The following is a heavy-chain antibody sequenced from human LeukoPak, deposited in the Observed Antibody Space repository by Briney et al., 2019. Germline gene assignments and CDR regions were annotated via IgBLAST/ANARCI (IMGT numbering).Heavy chain of an antibody. CDR1: GYTLTELS. Sequence: ASVKVSCKVSGYTLTELSMHWVRQAPGKGLEWMGGFDPEDGETIYAQKFQGRVTMTEDTSTDTAYMELSSLRSEDTAVYYCATVPNYYDSSLFDYWGQGTLVTVSS. V-gene: IGHV1-24*01. D-gene: IGHD3-22*01. CDR2: FDPEDGET. J-gene: IGHJ4*02. CDR3: ATVPNYYDSSLFDY.